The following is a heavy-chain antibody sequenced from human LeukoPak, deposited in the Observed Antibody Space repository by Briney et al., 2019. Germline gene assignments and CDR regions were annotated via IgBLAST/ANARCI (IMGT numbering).Heavy chain of an antibody. D-gene: IGHD3-3*01. V-gene: IGHV1-2*02. CDR3: ARGLGGHGKYYDFWSGYWLDAFDI. CDR1: GYTFTGYY. CDR2: INPNSGGT. J-gene: IGHJ3*02. Sequence: ASVKVSCKASGYTFTGYYMHWVRQAPGQGLEWMGWINPNSGGTNYAQKFQGRVTMTRDTSISTAYMELSRLRSEDTAVYYCARGLGGHGKYYDFWSGYWLDAFDIWGQGTMVTVSS.